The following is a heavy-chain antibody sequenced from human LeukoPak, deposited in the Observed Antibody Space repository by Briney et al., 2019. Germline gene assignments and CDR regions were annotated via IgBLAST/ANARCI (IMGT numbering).Heavy chain of an antibody. D-gene: IGHD3-22*01. CDR3: AKDYIIVVCQFDN. Sequence: SGGSLRLSCAASGFSFSNYAMSWVRQAPGKGLEWVSGISASGATTHYADSVKGRFTISRDNSKNTLYLQMNSLRAEDTAEYYCAKDYIIVVCQFDNWGQGTLVTVSS. V-gene: IGHV3-23*01. CDR1: GFSFSNYA. J-gene: IGHJ4*02. CDR2: ISASGATT.